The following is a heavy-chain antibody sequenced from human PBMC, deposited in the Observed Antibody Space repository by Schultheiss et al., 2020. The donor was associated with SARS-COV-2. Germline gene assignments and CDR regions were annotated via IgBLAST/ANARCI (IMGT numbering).Heavy chain of an antibody. J-gene: IGHJ6*02. D-gene: IGHD3-3*01. V-gene: IGHV4-4*02. CDR2: IYHSGST. Sequence: SETLSLTCAVSGGSISSSNWWSWVRQPPGKGLEWIGEIYHSGSTNYNPSLKSRVTISVDTSKNQFSLKLSSVTAADTAVYYCASFGRFGVVAYGMDVWGQGTTVTVSS. CDR3: ASFGRFGVVAYGMDV. CDR1: GGSISSSNW.